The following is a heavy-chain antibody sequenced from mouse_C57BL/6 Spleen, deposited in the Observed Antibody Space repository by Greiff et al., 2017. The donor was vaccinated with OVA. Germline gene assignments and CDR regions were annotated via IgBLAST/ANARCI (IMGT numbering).Heavy chain of an antibody. V-gene: IGHV1-52*01. CDR3: ARAETAQATFRFAY. J-gene: IGHJ3*01. D-gene: IGHD3-2*02. Sequence: QVQLQQPGAELVRPGSSVKLSCKASGYTFTSYWMHWVKQRPIQGLEWIGNIDPSDSETHYNQKFKDKATLTVDKSSSTAYMQLSSLTSEDSAVYYCARAETAQATFRFAYWGQGTLVTVSA. CDR1: GYTFTSYW. CDR2: IDPSDSET.